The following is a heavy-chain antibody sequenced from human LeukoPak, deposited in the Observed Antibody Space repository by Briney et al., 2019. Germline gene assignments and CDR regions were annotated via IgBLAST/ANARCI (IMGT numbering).Heavy chain of an antibody. V-gene: IGHV3-23*01. CDR2: ISGSGGST. D-gene: IGHD3-22*01. CDR3: AKAYETPYYYDSSGYYRF. CDR1: GCTFSQYA. Sequence: GGALRLSCAASGCTFSQYAMTWVRQAPGRGLEWVSGISGSGGSTYYADSVKGRFTISRDNSKNTLYLQINSLRAEDTAVYYCAKAYETPYYYDSSGYYRFGGQGTLVTVSS. J-gene: IGHJ4*02.